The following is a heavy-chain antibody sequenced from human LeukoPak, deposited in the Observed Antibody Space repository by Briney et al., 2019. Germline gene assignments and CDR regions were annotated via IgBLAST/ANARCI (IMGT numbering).Heavy chain of an antibody. CDR1: GGSISTYY. D-gene: IGHD4-17*01. J-gene: IGHJ4*02. V-gene: IGHV4-59*01. Sequence: SETLSLTCTVSGGSISTYYWNWIGQSPGKGLEWIGYMYYSGSTNYNPSLKSRVTISVDTSKNESSLKLSSVTAADTAVYYCARTPATTWTNHFDYWGQGTLVTVSS. CDR3: ARTPATTWTNHFDY. CDR2: MYYSGST.